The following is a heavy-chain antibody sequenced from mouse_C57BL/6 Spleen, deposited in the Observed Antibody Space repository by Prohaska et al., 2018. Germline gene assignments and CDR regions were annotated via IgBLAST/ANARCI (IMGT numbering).Heavy chain of an antibody. Sequence: GWIRQPSGKGLEWLAHIWWDDDKYYNPALKSRLTISKDTSKNQVFLKIANVDTADTATYYCARIEGGAWFAYWGQGTLVTVSA. CDR3: ARIEGGAWFAY. CDR2: IWWDDDK. J-gene: IGHJ3*01. V-gene: IGHV8-8*01.